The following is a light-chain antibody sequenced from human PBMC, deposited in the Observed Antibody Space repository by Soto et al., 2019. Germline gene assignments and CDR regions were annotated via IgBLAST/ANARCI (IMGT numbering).Light chain of an antibody. J-gene: IGLJ1*01. V-gene: IGLV2-14*01. CDR1: SSDVGGYNY. CDR2: EVS. Sequence: QSALTQPASVSGSPGQSITISCTGTSSDVGGYNYVSWYQQHPGKAPKLMIYEVSNRPSGVSNRFSVSKSGNTASLTISGLQAEDEADYYFISYTTTTPEIYATGPKVT. CDR3: ISYTTTTPEI.